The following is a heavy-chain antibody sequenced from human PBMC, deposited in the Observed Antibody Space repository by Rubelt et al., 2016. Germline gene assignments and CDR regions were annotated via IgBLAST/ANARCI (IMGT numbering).Heavy chain of an antibody. J-gene: IGHJ4*02. CDR2: ISYDGSTI. V-gene: IGHV3-30*04. D-gene: IGHD5-18*01. Sequence: VHLVESGGGVVQPGRSLRLSCAASGFTFNSYPLHWVRQAPGKGLEWVAVISYDGSTIYYTDSVKGRFTISRDNSKDTLYLQMKSLKAEDTAVYYCARDTSMVRGRFDCWGQGTLVTVSS. CDR3: ARDTSMVRGRFDC. CDR1: GFTFNSYP.